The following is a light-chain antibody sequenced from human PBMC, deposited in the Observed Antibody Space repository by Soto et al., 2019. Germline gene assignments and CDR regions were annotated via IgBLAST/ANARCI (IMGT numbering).Light chain of an antibody. V-gene: IGKV3-15*01. CDR2: GAS. CDR3: QQYNNWPFT. CDR1: QSVSSN. Sequence: EIVMTQSPATLSVSPGERATLSCRASQSVSSNLAWYQQKPGQAPRLLIYGASTRATGIPGRFSGSGSGTESTLTISSLQSEDFAVFYCQQYNNWPFTFGPGTKVDIK. J-gene: IGKJ3*01.